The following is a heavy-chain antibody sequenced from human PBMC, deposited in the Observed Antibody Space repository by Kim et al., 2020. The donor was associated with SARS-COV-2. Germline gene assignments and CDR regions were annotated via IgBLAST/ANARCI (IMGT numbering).Heavy chain of an antibody. D-gene: IGHD5-12*01. CDR2: INPSGGST. CDR1: GYTFTSYY. J-gene: IGHJ4*02. Sequence: ASVKVSCKASGYTFTSYYMHWVRQAPGQGLEWMGIINPSGGSTSYAQKFQGRVTMTRDTSTSTVYMELSSLRSEDTAVYYCARDCDIVATPGWVPLDYWGQGTLVTVSS. CDR3: ARDCDIVATPGWVPLDY. V-gene: IGHV1-46*01.